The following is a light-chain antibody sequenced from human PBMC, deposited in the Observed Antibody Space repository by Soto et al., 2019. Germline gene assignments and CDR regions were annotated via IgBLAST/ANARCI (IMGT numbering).Light chain of an antibody. CDR3: QKYNSAPHT. CDR2: HAS. J-gene: IGKJ1*01. Sequence: DIQMTQSPSTLSASVGDTVTVTCRASQSVSGWLAWYQQKPGTAPKVLIYHASNLQSGVPSRFSGSGSGTEFTLTISSLQPEDVATYYCQKYNSAPHTFGQGTKVDIK. V-gene: IGKV1-5*01. CDR1: QSVSGW.